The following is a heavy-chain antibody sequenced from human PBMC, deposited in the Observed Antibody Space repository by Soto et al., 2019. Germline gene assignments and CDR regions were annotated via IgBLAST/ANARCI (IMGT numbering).Heavy chain of an antibody. V-gene: IGHV3-23*04. Sequence: EVQLVDSGGGLVQPGESLRLSCAGSGCTLSAYAMSWVRQAPGKGLEWVSSISASAITTYNTDSVRGRFTISRDNSRNTVSLQMNSLRAEDTAVYFCAKPPGFNNVVPAYFDYWGGGTRVTVSS. CDR3: AKPPGFNNVVPAYFDY. J-gene: IGHJ4*02. CDR1: GCTLSAYA. CDR2: ISASAITT. D-gene: IGHD2-15*01.